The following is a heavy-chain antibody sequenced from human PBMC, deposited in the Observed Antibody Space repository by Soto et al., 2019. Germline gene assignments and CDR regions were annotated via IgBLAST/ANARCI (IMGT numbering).Heavy chain of an antibody. V-gene: IGHV3-73*02. CDR2: IGSKGETYAT. J-gene: IGHJ4*02. D-gene: IGHD3-16*01. CDR3: SRDDYDWFFN. Sequence: EVQLVESGGDLVQPGGSLKLSCAASGFTFGASALHWVRQASGKGLEWLGRIGSKGETYATTYAASVKGRFTISRDDSKKTAYLHMNSLESEETAVYYCSRDDYDWFFNWGRGTLVTVSS. CDR1: GFTFGASA.